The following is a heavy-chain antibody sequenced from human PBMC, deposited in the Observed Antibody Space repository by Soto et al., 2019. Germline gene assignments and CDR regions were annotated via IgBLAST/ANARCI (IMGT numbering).Heavy chain of an antibody. D-gene: IGHD3-10*02. J-gene: IGHJ6*02. CDR3: ARDPLSSFAMDV. CDR2: IIPTFGRT. V-gene: IGHV1-69*13. CDR1: GDTFSSYA. Sequence: EASVKVSCKASGDTFSSYAISWVRRAPGKGLEWMGKIIPTFGRTNYAQKFQGRLTISADDSTSTAYMELSSLLSEDTAVYYCARDPLSSFAMDVWGQGTTVTVSS.